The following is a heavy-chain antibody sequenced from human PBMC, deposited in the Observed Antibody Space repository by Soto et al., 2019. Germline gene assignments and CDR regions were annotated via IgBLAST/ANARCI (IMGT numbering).Heavy chain of an antibody. D-gene: IGHD3-10*01. Sequence: QVQLVQSGGEVKNPGSSVKVSCRASGGTLSDYAVSWVRQARGQGLEWMGGIMPTVDSANYAQKFQGRLTITADESTSTANMELSSLTSDDTAIYYCAVAAVREILTEQSSGMAVWGQGTTVTVSS. J-gene: IGHJ6*02. CDR3: AVAAVREILTEQSSGMAV. V-gene: IGHV1-69*01. CDR2: IMPTVDSA. CDR1: GGTLSDYA.